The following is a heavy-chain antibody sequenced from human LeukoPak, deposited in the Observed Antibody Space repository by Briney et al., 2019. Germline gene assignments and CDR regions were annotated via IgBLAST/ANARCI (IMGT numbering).Heavy chain of an antibody. CDR3: ANSLAYCGGDCYLNAFDI. V-gene: IGHV4-61*02. J-gene: IGHJ3*02. CDR2: IYTSGST. D-gene: IGHD2-21*01. CDR1: SGSISSGSYY. Sequence: ASQTLSLTCTVSSGSISSGSYYWSWIRQPAGKGLEWIGRIYTSGSTNYNPFLKSRVTISVDTSKNQFSLKLSSVTAADTAVYYCANSLAYCGGDCYLNAFDIWGQGTMVTVSS.